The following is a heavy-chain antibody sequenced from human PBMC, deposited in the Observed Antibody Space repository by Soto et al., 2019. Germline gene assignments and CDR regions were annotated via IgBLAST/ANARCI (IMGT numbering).Heavy chain of an antibody. D-gene: IGHD5-18*01. Sequence: GGSLRLSCAASGLTFSGSAMHWVRQASGKGLEWVGRIRSKANSYATAYAASVKGRFTISRDDSKNTAYLQMNSLKTEDTAVYYCTRPLGGYSYGNYYYYMDVWGKGTTVTVSS. V-gene: IGHV3-73*01. J-gene: IGHJ6*03. CDR2: IRSKANSYAT. CDR1: GLTFSGSA. CDR3: TRPLGGYSYGNYYYYMDV.